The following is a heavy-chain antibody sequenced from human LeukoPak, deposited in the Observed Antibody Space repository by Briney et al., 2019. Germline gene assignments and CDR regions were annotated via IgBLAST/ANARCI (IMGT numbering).Heavy chain of an antibody. CDR2: IYQTGST. CDR1: GYSITSGYY. Sequence: SETLSLTCTVSGYSITSGYYWGWIRQPPGKGLEWIGCIYQTGSTFYNPSLRSRVTISVDPSKNQFSLKLNSVIVADTAVYYCARGGQQLVHPIDYWGQGTLVTVSS. V-gene: IGHV4-38-2*02. CDR3: ARGGQQLVHPIDY. J-gene: IGHJ4*02. D-gene: IGHD6-13*01.